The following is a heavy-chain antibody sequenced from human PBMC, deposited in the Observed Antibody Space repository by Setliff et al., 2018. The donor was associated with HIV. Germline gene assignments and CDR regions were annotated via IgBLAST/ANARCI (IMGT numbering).Heavy chain of an antibody. CDR2: INPNGGAT. V-gene: IGHV1-2*02. CDR3: AIPLSSGGDH. Sequence: ASVKVSCKASGYSFIGSYIHWVRQAPGQGPECMGWINPNGGATIYAPKFQGRVTMTRDTSISTAYMELNSLRSEDMAVYYCAIPLSSGGDHWGQRTLVTVSS. J-gene: IGHJ5*02. D-gene: IGHD6-19*01. CDR1: GYSFIGSY.